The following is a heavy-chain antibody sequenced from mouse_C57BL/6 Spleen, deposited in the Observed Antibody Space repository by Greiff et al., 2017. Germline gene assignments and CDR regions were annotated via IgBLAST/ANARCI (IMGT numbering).Heavy chain of an antibody. V-gene: IGHV1-39*01. Sequence: LVESGPELVKPGASVKISCKASGYSFTDYNMNWVKQSNGKSLEWIGVINPNYGTTSYNQKFKGKATLTVDQSSSTAYMQLNSLTSEDSAVYYCARRGENWGPYALDYWGQGTSVTVSS. CDR2: INPNYGTT. J-gene: IGHJ4*01. CDR3: ARRGENWGPYALDY. CDR1: GYSFTDYN. D-gene: IGHD4-1*01.